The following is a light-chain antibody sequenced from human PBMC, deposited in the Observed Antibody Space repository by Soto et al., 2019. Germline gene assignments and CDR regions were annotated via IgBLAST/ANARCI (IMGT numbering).Light chain of an antibody. CDR2: EGS. CDR1: SSDVVSYNL. J-gene: IGLJ3*02. V-gene: IGLV2-23*03. Sequence: QSALTQPASVSGSPGQSITISCTGTSSDVVSYNLVSWYQQHPGKAPKLMMYEGSKRPSGVSNRFSGSKSGNTASLTISGLQAEDEADYYCCSYAGSSTFLWVFGGGTKLTVL. CDR3: CSYAGSSTFLWV.